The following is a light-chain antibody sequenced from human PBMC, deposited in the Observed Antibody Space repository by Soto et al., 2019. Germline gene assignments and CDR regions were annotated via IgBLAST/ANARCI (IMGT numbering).Light chain of an antibody. CDR3: QQYNDWPPLT. CDR2: GAS. Sequence: EILMTQSPATLSVSPGERATLSCRASQSVGSNLAWYQQRPGQSPRLLIYGASTRATGIPARFSGSGSGTEFTLTISSLQSEDFAVYHCQQYNDWPPLTFGGGTKVEIK. CDR1: QSVGSN. J-gene: IGKJ4*01. V-gene: IGKV3D-15*01.